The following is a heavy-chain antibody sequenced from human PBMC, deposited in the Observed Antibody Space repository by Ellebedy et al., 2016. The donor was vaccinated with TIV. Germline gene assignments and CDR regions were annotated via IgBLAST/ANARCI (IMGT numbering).Heavy chain of an antibody. CDR1: GFTFSRYW. CDR3: ATAVPDDDAFDM. Sequence: GESLKISCAASGFTFSRYWMNWVRQAPGKGLERVANIKPDGSEKYYVDSVNGRFTISRDNAKNSLYLQMNSLRVEDTAVYYCATAVPDDDAFDMWGQGTMVTVSS. CDR2: IKPDGSEK. J-gene: IGHJ3*02. D-gene: IGHD1-14*01. V-gene: IGHV3-7*01.